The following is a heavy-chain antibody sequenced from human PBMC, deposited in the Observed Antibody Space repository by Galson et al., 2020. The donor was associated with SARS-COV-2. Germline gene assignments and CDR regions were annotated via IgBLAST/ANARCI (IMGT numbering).Heavy chain of an antibody. Sequence: TGGSQRLSCAASGFTFRSYRMNWVRQAPGKGRERVSYVSHTTSTIYYADSVNGRFTICRDNAKNSLYLQMNSLRDEDTAVYYCARERLDCSSTSCYPISYFDYWGQGTLVTVSS. CDR3: ARERLDCSSTSCYPISYFDY. V-gene: IGHV3-48*02. CDR1: GFTFRSYR. D-gene: IGHD2-2*01. CDR2: VSHTTSTI. J-gene: IGHJ4*02.